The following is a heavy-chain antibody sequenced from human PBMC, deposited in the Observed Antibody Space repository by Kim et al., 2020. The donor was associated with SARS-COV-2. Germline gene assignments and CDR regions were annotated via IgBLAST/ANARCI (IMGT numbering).Heavy chain of an antibody. V-gene: IGHV3-9*01. CDR3: AGKKVGQNSFDY. CDR2: IGWNSRGI. D-gene: IGHD1-26*01. Sequence: GGSLRLSCAASGFSFEDYAMHWVRETPGKGLEWVSGIGWNSRGIVYADSVKGRFTISRDNAKNSLYLQMNSLTAEDTALYYCAGKKVGQNSFDYWGQGTL. CDR1: GFSFEDYA. J-gene: IGHJ4*02.